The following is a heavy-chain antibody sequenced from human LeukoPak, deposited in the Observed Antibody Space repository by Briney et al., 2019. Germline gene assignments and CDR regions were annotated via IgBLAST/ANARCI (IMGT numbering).Heavy chain of an antibody. D-gene: IGHD3-3*01. CDR1: GFTFSSYS. V-gene: IGHV3-7*01. CDR2: IKQDGSEK. J-gene: IGHJ6*03. CDR3: ARDQKDYDFWSNDYYYYMDV. Sequence: PGGSLRLSCAASGFTFSSYSMNWVRQAPGKGLEWVANIKQDGSEKYYVDSVKGRFTISRDNAKNSLYLQMNSLRAEDTAVYYCARDQKDYDFWSNDYYYYMDVWGKGTTVTVSS.